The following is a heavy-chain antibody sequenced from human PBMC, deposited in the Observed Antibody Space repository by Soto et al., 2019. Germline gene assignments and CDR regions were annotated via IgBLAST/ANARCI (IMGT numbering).Heavy chain of an antibody. CDR1: GYTFTGYY. D-gene: IGHD6-13*01. J-gene: IGHJ6*02. Sequence: QVQLVQSGAEVKKPGASVKVSCKASGYTFTGYYMHWVRQAPGQGLEWMGWINPNSGGTNYAQKFQGWVTMTRDTSISTADMELSRLRSDDTAVYYCARDHVIAAAGQYYYYGMDVWGQGTTVTVSS. V-gene: IGHV1-2*04. CDR3: ARDHVIAAAGQYYYYGMDV. CDR2: INPNSGGT.